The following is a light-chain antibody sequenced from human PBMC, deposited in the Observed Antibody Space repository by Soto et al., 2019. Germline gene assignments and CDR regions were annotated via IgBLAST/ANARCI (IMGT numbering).Light chain of an antibody. Sequence: DIQMTQSPSSLSASVGDRVTITCRASQGISSYLNWYQQKPGKAPKLLIYAASCLQSGVPSRFRDSGSGTNFTLTFRSLQPEDFATYYCQQSYSTPSTFGQGTKLEIK. V-gene: IGKV1-39*01. CDR1: QGISSY. J-gene: IGKJ2*02. CDR3: QQSYSTPST. CDR2: AAS.